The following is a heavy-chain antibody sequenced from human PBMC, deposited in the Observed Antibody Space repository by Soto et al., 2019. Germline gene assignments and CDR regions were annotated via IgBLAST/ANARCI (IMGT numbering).Heavy chain of an antibody. Sequence: LVRVFCKGSGGTFNSYAIPWVRQAPGQGLEWMGGIIPIFGTANYAQKFQGRVTITADESTSTAYMELSSLRSEDTAVYYCARVRIAARLMDVWGQGTTVTVSS. CDR2: IIPIFGTA. CDR1: GGTFNSYA. J-gene: IGHJ6*02. V-gene: IGHV1-69*13. CDR3: ARVRIAARLMDV. D-gene: IGHD6-6*01.